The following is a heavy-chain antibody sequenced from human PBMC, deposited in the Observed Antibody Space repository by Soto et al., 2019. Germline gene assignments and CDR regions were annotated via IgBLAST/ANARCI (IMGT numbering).Heavy chain of an antibody. D-gene: IGHD6-13*01. Sequence: ASVKVSCKASGGTFSSYRINWVRQAPGQGLEWVGGIVPIYRTADYAQKFQGRVTITADESARTSYMELRSLKSQDTAVYYCVRHSGAKPSSSWGQGPLVTVST. CDR1: GGTFSSYR. CDR2: IVPIYRTA. CDR3: VRHSGAKPSSS. J-gene: IGHJ4*02. V-gene: IGHV1-69*13.